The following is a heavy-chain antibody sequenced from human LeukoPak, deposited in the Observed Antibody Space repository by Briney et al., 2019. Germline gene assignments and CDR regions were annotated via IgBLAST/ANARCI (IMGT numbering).Heavy chain of an antibody. Sequence: GGSLRLSCTVSGFSLSSYAMSWVRRAPGKGLEWVSATSSSDAGKYYADSVRGRFTISRDNSRNTMYLQMNSLRAEDTAVYYCATSFQSGLDYWGQGTLVTVSS. V-gene: IGHV3-23*01. CDR2: TSSSDAGK. CDR1: GFSLSSYA. J-gene: IGHJ4*02. CDR3: ATSFQSGLDY. D-gene: IGHD3-16*02.